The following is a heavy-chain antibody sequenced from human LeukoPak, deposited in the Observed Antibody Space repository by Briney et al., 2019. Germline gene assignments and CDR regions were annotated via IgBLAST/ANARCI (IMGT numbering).Heavy chain of an antibody. CDR2: INPNSGGT. V-gene: IGHV1-2*02. CDR3: ARGIGQQQFDY. J-gene: IGHJ4*02. D-gene: IGHD6-13*01. Sequence: GASVKVSCKTSGYTFTNYGLNWVRQAPGQGLEWMGWINPNSGGTNYAQKFQGRVTMTRDTSISTAYMELSRLRSDDTAVYYCARGIGQQQFDYWGQGTLVTVSS. CDR1: GYTFTNYG.